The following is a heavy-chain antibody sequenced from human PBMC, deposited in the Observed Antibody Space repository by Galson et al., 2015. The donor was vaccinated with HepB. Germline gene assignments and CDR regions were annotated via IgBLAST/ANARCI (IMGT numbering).Heavy chain of an antibody. CDR1: GFNFIDYA. J-gene: IGHJ4*01. CDR3: TSDHTDRTTGILDY. Sequence: SLRLSCADSGFNFIDYALNWVRQAPGKGLEWVSYVSPSGRSIYYADSVQSRFTISRDNARNSLYLQMNSLRGDDTAVYFCTSDHTDRTTGILDYWGHGTLVTVSS. V-gene: IGHV3-21*01. CDR2: VSPSGRSI. D-gene: IGHD5-18*01.